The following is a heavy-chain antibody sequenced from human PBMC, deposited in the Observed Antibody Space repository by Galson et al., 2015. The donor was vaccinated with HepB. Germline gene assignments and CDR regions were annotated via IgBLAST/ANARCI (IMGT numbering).Heavy chain of an antibody. CDR1: GFTFSSYS. CDR2: ISSSSTTI. V-gene: IGHV3-48*04. Sequence: SLRLSCAASGFTFSSYSMNWVRQAPGKGLEWVSFISSSSTTIYYADSVKGRFTISRDDAKNSLYLHMNSLRAEDTAVSYCARDLTGYSSTWRRYWFFDLWGRGTLVTVSS. CDR3: ARDLTGYSSTWRRYWFFDL. D-gene: IGHD6-13*01. J-gene: IGHJ2*01.